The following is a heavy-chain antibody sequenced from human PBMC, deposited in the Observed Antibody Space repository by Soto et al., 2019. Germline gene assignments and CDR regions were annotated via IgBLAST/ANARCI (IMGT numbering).Heavy chain of an antibody. J-gene: IGHJ3*01. V-gene: IGHV3-30*18. D-gene: IGHD3-16*01. CDR3: AKGASHYEQAGDWALDV. CDR1: GFTFSSYG. Sequence: GGSLRLSCAASGFTFSSYGMHWVRQAPGKGLEWVALISYHETNKKCADSVQGRFSISRENSRNTLYLQMNSLRTDDTAVYYCAKGASHYEQAGDWALDVWGLGTMVTGS. CDR2: ISYHETNK.